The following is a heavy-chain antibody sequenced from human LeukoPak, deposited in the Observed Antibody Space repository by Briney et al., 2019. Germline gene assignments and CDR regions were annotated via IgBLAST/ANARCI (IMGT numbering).Heavy chain of an antibody. D-gene: IGHD1-26*01. Sequence: PGGSLRLSCAASGFTFSSYWMNWVRQAPGKGLEWVANIKQDGSEKYYVDSVKGRFTISRDNAKNSLYLQMNSLRAEDTAVYYCARDGDSGSYYFQHWGQGTLVTVSS. CDR1: GFTFSSYW. J-gene: IGHJ1*01. CDR3: ARDGDSGSYYFQH. CDR2: IKQDGSEK. V-gene: IGHV3-7*01.